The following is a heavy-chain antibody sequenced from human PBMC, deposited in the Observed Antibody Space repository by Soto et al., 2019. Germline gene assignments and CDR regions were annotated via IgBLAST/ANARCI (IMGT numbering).Heavy chain of an antibody. V-gene: IGHV4-39*07. J-gene: IGHJ6*02. Sequence: SETLSLTCTVSGGSISSSSYYWGWIRQPPGKGLERIGSIYYSGSTYYNPSLKSRVTISVDTSKNQFSLKLSSVTAADTAVYYCARGIKFYDFWSGPLDYYYYYGMDVRGQGTTVTVSS. CDR3: ARGIKFYDFWSGPLDYYYYYGMDV. CDR1: GGSISSSSYY. D-gene: IGHD3-3*01. CDR2: IYYSGST.